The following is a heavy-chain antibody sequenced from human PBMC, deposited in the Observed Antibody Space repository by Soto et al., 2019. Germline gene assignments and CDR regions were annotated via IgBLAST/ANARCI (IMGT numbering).Heavy chain of an antibody. V-gene: IGHV1-8*01. CDR2: MNPNSGNT. Sequence: VASVKVSCEASGYGFTSYDINWVRQATGQGLEWMGWMNPNSGNTGYAQKFQGRVTMTRNTSISTAYMELSSLRSEDTAVYYCARGAPLVRGVPSEYYYYYYMDVWGKGTTVTVSS. D-gene: IGHD3-10*01. J-gene: IGHJ6*03. CDR1: GYGFTSYD. CDR3: ARGAPLVRGVPSEYYYYYYMDV.